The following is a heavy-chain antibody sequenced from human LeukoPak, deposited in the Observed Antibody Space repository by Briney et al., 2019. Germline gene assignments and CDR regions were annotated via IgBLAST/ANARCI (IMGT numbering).Heavy chain of an antibody. D-gene: IGHD3-3*01. Sequence: SETLSLTCAVYGGSFSGYYWSWIRQPPGKGLEWIGEINHSGSTNYNPSLKSRVTISVDTSKTQFSLKLRSVTAADTAVYYCARGLYDYYFDYWGQGTLVTVSS. CDR2: INHSGST. J-gene: IGHJ4*02. CDR1: GGSFSGYY. V-gene: IGHV4-34*01. CDR3: ARGLYDYYFDY.